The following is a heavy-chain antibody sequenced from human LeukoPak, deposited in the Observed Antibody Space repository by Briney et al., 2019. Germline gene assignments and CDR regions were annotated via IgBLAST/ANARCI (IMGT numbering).Heavy chain of an antibody. CDR2: ICGSGKNI. CDR1: GFTLSNYE. V-gene: IGHV3-48*03. Sequence: GGCLRLSCAASGFTLSNYEMNWVRQAPGKGLEWVSYICGSGKNIYYADSVKGRFTISRDNAKNSLYLQMNSPRAEDTAVYYCARSSSRYCSGGSCYSGVLGYFDYWGQGTLVTVSS. CDR3: ARSSSRYCSGGSCYSGVLGYFDY. D-gene: IGHD2-15*01. J-gene: IGHJ4*02.